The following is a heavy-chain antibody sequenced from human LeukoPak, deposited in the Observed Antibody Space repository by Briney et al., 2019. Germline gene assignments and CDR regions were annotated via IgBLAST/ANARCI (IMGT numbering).Heavy chain of an antibody. V-gene: IGHV1-18*01. J-gene: IGHJ4*02. CDR1: GYTFTDHG. D-gene: IGHD6-19*01. CDR3: ARVLGRQIAVAGDDY. CDR2: ISTYNGNT. Sequence: GASVKVSCKASGYTFTDHGVHWVRQAPGQGLEWMGWISTYNGNTHYVQNLQDRVAMTTDASTSTAFMELRSLRSDDTAVYYCARVLGRQIAVAGDDYWGQGTLVTVSS.